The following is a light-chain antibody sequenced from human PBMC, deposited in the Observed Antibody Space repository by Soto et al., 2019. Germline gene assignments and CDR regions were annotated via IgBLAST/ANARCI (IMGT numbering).Light chain of an antibody. CDR3: QQYNTWPPT. J-gene: IGKJ1*01. CDR2: GAS. CDR1: QSVGSN. Sequence: EIVMTQSPATVSVSPGERVTLSCRASQSVGSNLAWYQQKPGQAPRLLISGASTRATGVPARFSGSGPGTEFTLTISSLQAEDFAIYYCQQYNTWPPTFGQGTKVEI. V-gene: IGKV3-15*01.